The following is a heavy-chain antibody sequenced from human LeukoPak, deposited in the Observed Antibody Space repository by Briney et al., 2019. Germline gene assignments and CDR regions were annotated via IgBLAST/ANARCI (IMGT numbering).Heavy chain of an antibody. CDR3: AETGGSYYWEFDY. CDR1: GFTFSGYA. V-gene: IGHV3-23*01. J-gene: IGHJ4*02. D-gene: IGHD1-26*01. CDR2: ISGGGGNT. Sequence: GGSLRLSCTASGFTFSGYAMTWVRQAPGKGLEWVSVISGGGGNTYYADSVKGRFTISRDNSKNTLYLQMNNLRVEDTAVYYCAETGGSYYWEFDYWGQGTLVTVSS.